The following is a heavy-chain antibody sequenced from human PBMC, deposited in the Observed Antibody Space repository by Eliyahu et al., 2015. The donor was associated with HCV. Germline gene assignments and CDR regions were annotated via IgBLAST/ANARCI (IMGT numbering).Heavy chain of an antibody. D-gene: IGHD1-26*01. V-gene: IGHV3-72*01. J-gene: IGHJ4*02. CDR1: GFPFTDHF. CDR3: ARASGSNRPFDF. CDR2: TTKKANSYTT. Sequence: VLLVESGGGLVQPGGSLRLSCVASGFPFTDHFVDWLRQAPGKGLEWVGRTTKKANSYTTEYAAPVKGRFIISRDDSRNSVYLQMNSLKIEDTAVYYCARASGSNRPFDFWGQGTLVTVSS.